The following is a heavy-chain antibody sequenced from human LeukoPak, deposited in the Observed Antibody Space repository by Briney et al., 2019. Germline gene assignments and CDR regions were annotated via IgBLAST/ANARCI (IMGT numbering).Heavy chain of an antibody. J-gene: IGHJ4*02. CDR1: GGSIRSYY. D-gene: IGHD4-17*01. CDR3: ARTGSTVTMLYPFDH. V-gene: IGHV4-59*01. CDR2: IYYSGST. Sequence: SETLSLTCTVSGGSIRSYYWSWIRQPPGKGLEWIGYIYYSGSTNYNPSLKSRVSISVDTSKNQFSLRLSSVTAADTAVYYCARTGSTVTMLYPFDHWGQGTLVTVSS.